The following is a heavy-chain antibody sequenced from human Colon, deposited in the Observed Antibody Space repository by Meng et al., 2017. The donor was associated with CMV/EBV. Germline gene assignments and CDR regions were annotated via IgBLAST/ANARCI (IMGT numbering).Heavy chain of an antibody. D-gene: IGHD1-20*01. CDR3: ARAPYNWNDEGWFDP. Sequence: RRVQSGARVKKPGASVKVSCKASGYTFTGYYMHWVRQAPGQGLEWMGWINPNSGGTNYAQKFQGRVTMTRDTSISTAYMELSRLRSDDTAVYYCARAPYNWNDEGWFDPWGQGTLVTVSS. CDR1: GYTFTGYY. J-gene: IGHJ5*02. CDR2: INPNSGGT. V-gene: IGHV1-2*02.